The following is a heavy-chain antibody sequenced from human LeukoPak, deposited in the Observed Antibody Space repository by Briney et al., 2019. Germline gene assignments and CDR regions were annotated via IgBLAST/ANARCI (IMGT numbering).Heavy chain of an antibody. V-gene: IGHV4-34*01. D-gene: IGHD2-15*01. CDR3: ARGAWATRLGS. CDR2: IYESATT. CDR1: GESLSSYY. J-gene: IGHJ4*02. Sequence: AETLSLTCAVYGESLSSYYWSWVRQPPGEGLEWIGEIYESATTEYNPSLKSRVTISMVPSKQQFSLSLSSVTAADTAVYYCARGAWATRLGSWGLGTPVIVSS.